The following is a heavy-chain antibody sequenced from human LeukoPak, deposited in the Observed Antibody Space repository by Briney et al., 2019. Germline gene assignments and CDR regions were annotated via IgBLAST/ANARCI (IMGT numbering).Heavy chain of an antibody. J-gene: IGHJ4*02. Sequence: GGSLRLSCAASGFSFSSYVMSWARQAPGKGLEWVSGISGSGGSTNYADSVKGRFTISGDNSKNTLYLQMNSLRAEDTAVYYCAKWFGSSSSWYDYWGQGTLVTVSS. CDR3: AKWFGSSSSWYDY. D-gene: IGHD6-13*01. CDR2: ISGSGGST. CDR1: GFSFSSYV. V-gene: IGHV3-23*01.